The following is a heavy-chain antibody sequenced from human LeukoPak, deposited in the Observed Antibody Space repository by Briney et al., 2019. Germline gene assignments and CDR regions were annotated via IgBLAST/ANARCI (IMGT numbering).Heavy chain of an antibody. CDR1: GFTFSSYE. CDR3: AELGITMIGGV. V-gene: IGHV3-48*03. J-gene: IGHJ6*04. Sequence: GGSLRLSCAASGFTFSSYEMNWVRQAPGKGLAWVSYISSSGSTIYYADSVKGRFTISRDNAKNSLYLQMNSLRAEDTAVYYCAELGITMIGGVWGKGTTITISS. CDR2: ISSSGSTI. D-gene: IGHD3-10*02.